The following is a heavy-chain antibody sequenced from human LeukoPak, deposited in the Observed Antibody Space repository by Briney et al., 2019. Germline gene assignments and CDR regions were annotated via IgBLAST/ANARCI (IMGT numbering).Heavy chain of an antibody. V-gene: IGHV1-2*02. CDR2: INPNSGGT. J-gene: IGHJ6*03. CDR3: ARDLDTYYYYMDV. CDR1: GYTFTGYY. Sequence: ASVKVSCEASGYTFTGYYMHLVRQAPGERVEWMGWINPNSGGTNYAQKFQGRVTMTRDTSISTAYMELSRLRSDDTAVYYCARDLDTYYYYMDVWGKGTTVTVSS.